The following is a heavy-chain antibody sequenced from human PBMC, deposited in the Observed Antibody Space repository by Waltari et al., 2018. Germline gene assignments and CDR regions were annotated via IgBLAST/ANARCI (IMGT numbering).Heavy chain of an antibody. CDR3: ARVPSYYDILTGYYPDAFDI. V-gene: IGHV4-59*01. D-gene: IGHD3-9*01. J-gene: IGHJ3*02. CDR1: GGSISSYY. Sequence: QVQLQESGPGLVKPSETLSLTCTVSGGSISSYYWSWIRQPPGKGLEWIGYICYSGSTNYNPSLKSRVTISVDTSKNQFSLKLSSVTAADTAVYYCARVPSYYDILTGYYPDAFDIWGQGTMVTVSS. CDR2: ICYSGST.